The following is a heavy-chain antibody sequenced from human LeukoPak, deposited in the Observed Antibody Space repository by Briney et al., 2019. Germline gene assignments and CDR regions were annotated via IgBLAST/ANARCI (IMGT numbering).Heavy chain of an antibody. D-gene: IGHD3-3*01. V-gene: IGHV3-21*01. J-gene: IGHJ4*02. CDR1: GFTFSSYS. CDR3: ARVHLEWLSSPFDY. CDR2: ISSSSSYI. Sequence: GGSLRLSCVASGFTFSSYSMNWVRQAPGKGLEWVSSISSSSSYIYYADSVKGRFTISRDNAKNSLYLQMNSLRAEDTAVYYCARVHLEWLSSPFDYWGQGTLVTVSS.